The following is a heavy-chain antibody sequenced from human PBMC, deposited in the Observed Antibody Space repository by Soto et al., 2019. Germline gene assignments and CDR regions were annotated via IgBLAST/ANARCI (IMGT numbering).Heavy chain of an antibody. J-gene: IGHJ4*02. CDR2: ISYDGSNK. CDR3: GREPNRGKDY. V-gene: IGHV3-30-3*01. Sequence: GGSLRLSCAASGFTFSSYAMHWVRQAPGKGLEWVAVISYDGSNKYYADSVKGRFTISRDNSKNALYLQMNSLRAEDTAVYYCGREPNRGKDYWGQGTLVTVSS. D-gene: IGHD3-16*01. CDR1: GFTFSSYA.